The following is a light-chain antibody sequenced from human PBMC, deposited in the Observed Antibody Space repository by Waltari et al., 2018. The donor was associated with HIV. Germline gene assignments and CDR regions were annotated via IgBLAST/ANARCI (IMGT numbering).Light chain of an antibody. CDR2: ADS. CDR1: YIGAKS. J-gene: IGLJ2*01. Sequence: SYEVTQRPSVSVALGQTAKIACGGNYIGAKSVHWYQHKAGQAPLLVICADSGRPSGVPVRFSGSSSGTTATLTISRVQSGYEAHYYCQVWDSCNVILGGGTKLTVL. CDR3: QVWDSCNVI. V-gene: IGLV3-9*01.